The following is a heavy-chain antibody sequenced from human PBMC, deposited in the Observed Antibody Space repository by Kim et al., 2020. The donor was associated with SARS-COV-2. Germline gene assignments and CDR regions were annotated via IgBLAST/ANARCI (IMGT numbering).Heavy chain of an antibody. CDR3: ARNTHYGDYIGAFDF. D-gene: IGHD4-17*01. V-gene: IGHV4-59*01. Sequence: PSLKSRVTISVGSSRNQFTLKLISVTAADTAVYYCARNTHYGDYIGAFDFWGQGTLLTVSS. J-gene: IGHJ3*01.